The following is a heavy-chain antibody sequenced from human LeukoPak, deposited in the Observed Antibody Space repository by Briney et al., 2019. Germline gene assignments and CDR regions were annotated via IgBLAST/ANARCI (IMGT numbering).Heavy chain of an antibody. Sequence: GGSLRLSCAASGFTFNNYWMTWVRQAPGKGLEWVANIKEDGVEKYYVDSVKGRFTISRDNAKNSLYLQMNSLRDEDTAVYYCARDAVRRDGYPGAFDYWGQGTLVTVSS. CDR2: IKEDGVEK. V-gene: IGHV3-7*01. CDR1: GFTFNNYW. D-gene: IGHD5-24*01. J-gene: IGHJ4*02. CDR3: ARDAVRRDGYPGAFDY.